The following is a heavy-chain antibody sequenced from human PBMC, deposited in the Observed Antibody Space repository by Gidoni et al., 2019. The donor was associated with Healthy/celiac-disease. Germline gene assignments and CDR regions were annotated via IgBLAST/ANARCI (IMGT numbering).Heavy chain of an antibody. V-gene: IGHV3-49*03. Sequence: EVQLVESGGGLVQPGRSLRLSCTASGFPFGDSAMLWFRQAPGKGVGWVGFIESKDYGGTTEYAASVKGRFTISRDDSKSIAYLQMNSLKTEDTAVYYCTRDSVAEMATITPRRGYFDYWGQGTLVTVSS. D-gene: IGHD4-4*01. CDR1: GFPFGDSA. J-gene: IGHJ4*02. CDR2: IESKDYGGTT. CDR3: TRDSVAEMATITPRRGYFDY.